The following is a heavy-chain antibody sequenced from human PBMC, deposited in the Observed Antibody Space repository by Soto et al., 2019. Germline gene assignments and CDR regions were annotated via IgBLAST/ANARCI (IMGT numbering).Heavy chain of an antibody. J-gene: IGHJ5*02. D-gene: IGHD6-13*01. V-gene: IGHV3-21*01. CDR2: ISSSSSYI. CDR3: ARMDSSWYFFGPWFDP. CDR1: GFTFSSYS. Sequence: GGSLRLSCAASGFTFSSYSMNWVRQAPGKGLEWVSSISSSSSYIYYADSVKGRFTISRDNAKNSLYLQMNSLRAEDTAVYYCARMDSSWYFFGPWFDPWGQGTLVTVSS.